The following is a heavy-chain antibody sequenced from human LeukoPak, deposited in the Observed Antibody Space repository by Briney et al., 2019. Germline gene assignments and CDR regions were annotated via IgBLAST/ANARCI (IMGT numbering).Heavy chain of an antibody. CDR3: ARVSKYSSSWYFDY. Sequence: ASVKVSCKASGGTFSSYAISWVRQAPGQGLEWMGRIIPILGIANYAQKFQGRVTITADKSTSTAYMELSSLRSEDTAVYYCARVSKYSSSWYFDYGGQGTLVTVS. D-gene: IGHD6-13*01. J-gene: IGHJ4*02. CDR2: IIPILGIA. V-gene: IGHV1-69*04. CDR1: GGTFSSYA.